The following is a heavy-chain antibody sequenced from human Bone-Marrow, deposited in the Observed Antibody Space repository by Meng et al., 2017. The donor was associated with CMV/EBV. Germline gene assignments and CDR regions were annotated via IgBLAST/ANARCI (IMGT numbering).Heavy chain of an antibody. D-gene: IGHD6-19*01. CDR2: VYSSGTT. Sequence: SEPLSLTCSVFGGSISRYYWSWIRQIPGKGLEWIGYVYSSGTTKYNPSLRSRVTISVDTSKNQFSLILSSVTAADTAVYFCAMGGGVPGTGWFDPWGQGTLVTVSS. J-gene: IGHJ5*02. V-gene: IGHV4-59*01. CDR1: GGSISRYY. CDR3: AMGGGVPGTGWFDP.